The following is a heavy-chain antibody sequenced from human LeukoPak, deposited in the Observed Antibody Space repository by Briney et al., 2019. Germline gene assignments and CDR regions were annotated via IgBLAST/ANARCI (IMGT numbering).Heavy chain of an antibody. V-gene: IGHV3-11*01. Sequence: PGGSLRLSCAASGFSVSDYSISWIRKSPGKGPEWISYIMSGRGTTNYADSVKGRFTISRDNAKNSVALQLDGLRADDTAVYFCTRERRGSYYAFEAWGQGTLVTVSS. J-gene: IGHJ4*02. D-gene: IGHD3-16*01. CDR2: IMSGRGTT. CDR3: TRERRGSYYAFEA. CDR1: GFSVSDYS.